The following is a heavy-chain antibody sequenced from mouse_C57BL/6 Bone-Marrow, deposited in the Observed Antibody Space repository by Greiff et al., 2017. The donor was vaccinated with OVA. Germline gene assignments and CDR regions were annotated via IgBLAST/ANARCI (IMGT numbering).Heavy chain of an antibody. CDR3: ARNWGVDY. J-gene: IGHJ2*01. CDR1: GFNIKNTY. CDR2: IDPANGNN. V-gene: IGHV14-3*01. Sequence: VHVKQSVAELVRPGASVKLSCTASGFNIKNTYMHWVKQRPEQGLEWIGRIDPANGNNKYDPKFPGQATITADTSSNTAYLQLSSLTSEDTAIYYCARNWGVDYWGQGTTLTVSS. D-gene: IGHD4-1*01.